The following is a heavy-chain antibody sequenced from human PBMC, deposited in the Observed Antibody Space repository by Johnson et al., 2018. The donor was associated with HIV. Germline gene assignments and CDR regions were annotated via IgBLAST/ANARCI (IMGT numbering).Heavy chain of an antibody. CDR3: AREDYTDAFEI. D-gene: IGHD4-11*01. Sequence: QVQLVESGGGLVQPGGSLRLSCAASGFTFSSYAMHWVRQAPGKGLEWVAVISYDGSNKYYADSVKGRFTISRDNSKNTLYLQMNSLRAEDTAVYYCAREDYTDAFEIWGQGTMVTVSS. CDR1: GFTFSSYA. V-gene: IGHV3-30*04. J-gene: IGHJ3*02. CDR2: ISYDGSNK.